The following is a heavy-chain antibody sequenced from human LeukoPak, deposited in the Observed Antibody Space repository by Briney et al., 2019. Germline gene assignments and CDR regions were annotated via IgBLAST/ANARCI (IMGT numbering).Heavy chain of an antibody. Sequence: ASVKVSCKASGYTFTSYDINWVQQATGQGLEWMGWMNPNSGNTGYAQKFQGRVTITRNTSISTAYMELSSLRSEDTAVYYCATRFYDFWSGHDAFDIWGQGTMVTVSS. J-gene: IGHJ3*02. CDR1: GYTFTSYD. CDR3: ATRFYDFWSGHDAFDI. V-gene: IGHV1-8*03. D-gene: IGHD3-3*01. CDR2: MNPNSGNT.